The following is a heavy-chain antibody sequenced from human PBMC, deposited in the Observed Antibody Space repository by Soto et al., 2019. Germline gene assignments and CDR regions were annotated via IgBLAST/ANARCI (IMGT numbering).Heavy chain of an antibody. V-gene: IGHV3-33*01. Sequence: QVQLEQSGGSVVQPGGSLRLSCVVPGSIFIGYGMHWVRQAPGKGLEWVAVIWHDGSEMYYADSVKGRFTISRGNSKNTLYLQLNGLKAYATAVYYCARGGIGGSAFRGLLDYWGQGSLVTVSS. CDR1: GSIFIGYG. CDR2: IWHDGSEM. J-gene: IGHJ4*02. CDR3: ARGGIGGSAFRGLLDY. D-gene: IGHD3-10*01.